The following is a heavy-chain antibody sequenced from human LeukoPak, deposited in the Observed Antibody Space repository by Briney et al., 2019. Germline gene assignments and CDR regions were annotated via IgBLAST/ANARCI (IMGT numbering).Heavy chain of an antibody. D-gene: IGHD3-3*01. CDR3: AREIFMDV. J-gene: IGHJ6*02. CDR2: IKEDGTDK. Sequence: GGSLRLSCAASGFTFSRHWMSWVRQAPGKGLEWVANIKEDGTDKYCVDSVKGRFTISRDDAETSLYLQMNSLRAEDTAVYYCAREIFMDVWGQGTTVTVSS. CDR1: GFTFSRHW. V-gene: IGHV3-7*05.